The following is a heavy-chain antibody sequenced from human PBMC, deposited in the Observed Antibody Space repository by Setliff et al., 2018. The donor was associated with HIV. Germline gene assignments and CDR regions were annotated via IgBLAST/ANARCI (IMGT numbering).Heavy chain of an antibody. CDR1: GDSISSGGYY. J-gene: IGHJ6*02. Sequence: SETLSLTCTVSGDSISSGGYYWSWIRQPAGKGLEWIGRIYTSGSTNYNPSLKSRVTISVDTSKKQFSLKLSPVTAADTAVYYCRFTGREGAAAGEDLPYVEDVVEDVWGQGTTVTVSS. CDR3: RFTGREGAAAGEDLPYVEDVVEDV. D-gene: IGHD6-13*01. CDR2: IYTSGST. V-gene: IGHV4-61*02.